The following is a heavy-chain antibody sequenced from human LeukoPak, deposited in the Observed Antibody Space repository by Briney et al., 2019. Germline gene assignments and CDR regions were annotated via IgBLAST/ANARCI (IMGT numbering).Heavy chain of an antibody. CDR1: GGSVTSDSYY. CDR3: ARDRYFHH. V-gene: IGHV4-61*01. CDR2: IYDSGST. Sequence: SETLSLTCTVSGGSVTSDSYYWSWIRQPPGKGLEWIGYIYDSGSTNYNPSLKSRVTISLDTSKNQFSLKLSSVTAADTAVYYCARDRYFHHWGQGTLVTVSP. J-gene: IGHJ1*01.